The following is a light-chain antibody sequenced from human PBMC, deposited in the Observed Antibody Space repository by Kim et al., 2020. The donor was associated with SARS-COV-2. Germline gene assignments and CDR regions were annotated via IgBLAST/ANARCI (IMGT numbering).Light chain of an antibody. CDR1: SSDVGGYNY. J-gene: IGLJ3*02. Sequence: QSALTQPASVSKSPGQSVTISCTGTSSDVGGYNYVSWYQQHPGKAPRLMIYDVSHRPSGVSNRFSGSKSGNTASLTISGLQAEDEADYYCSSYTTTNTWVFGGGTQLTVL. CDR2: DVS. V-gene: IGLV2-14*03. CDR3: SSYTTTNTWV.